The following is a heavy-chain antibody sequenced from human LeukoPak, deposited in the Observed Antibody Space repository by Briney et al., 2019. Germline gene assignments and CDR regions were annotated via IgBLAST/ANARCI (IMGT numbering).Heavy chain of an antibody. J-gene: IGHJ4*02. V-gene: IGHV3-23*01. D-gene: IGHD3-9*01. CDR3: AKMYDILTGYYLFDY. CDR1: GFTFTTYV. Sequence: GGSLRLSCVASGFTFTTYVMNWVRQAPGKGLEWVSGISGRGGSTYYADSVKGRFTISRDNSKNTLYLQMNSLRAEDTAVYYCAKMYDILTGYYLFDYWGQGTLVTVSS. CDR2: ISGRGGST.